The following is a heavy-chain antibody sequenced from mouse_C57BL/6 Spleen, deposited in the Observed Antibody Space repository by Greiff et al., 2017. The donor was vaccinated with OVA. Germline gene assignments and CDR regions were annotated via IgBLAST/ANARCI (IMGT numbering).Heavy chain of an antibody. V-gene: IGHV2-4*01. J-gene: IGHJ1*03. CDR2: IWSGGST. CDR3: AKNFYYGSSYGYFDV. D-gene: IGHD1-1*01. CDR1: GFSLTSYG. Sequence: QVQLKESGPGLVQPSQSLSITCTVSGFSLTSYGVHWVRQPPGKGLEWLGVIWSGGSTDYNAAFISRLSISKDNSKSQVFFKMNSLQADDTAIYYCAKNFYYGSSYGYFDVWGTGTTVTVSS.